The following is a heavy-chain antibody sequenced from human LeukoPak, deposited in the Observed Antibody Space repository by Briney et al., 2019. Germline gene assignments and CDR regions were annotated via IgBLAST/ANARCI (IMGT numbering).Heavy chain of an antibody. J-gene: IGHJ6*03. CDR3: SKDGLRFLEWGYMDV. D-gene: IGHD3-3*01. CDR1: GFTFSSYG. V-gene: IGHV3-33*06. Sequence: GRSLRLSCAASGFTFSSYGMHWVRQAPGKGLEWVAVIWYDGSNKYYADSVKGRFTISRDNSKNTLYLQMNSLRAEDTAVYYLSKDGLRFLEWGYMDVWGKGTTVTVSS. CDR2: IWYDGSNK.